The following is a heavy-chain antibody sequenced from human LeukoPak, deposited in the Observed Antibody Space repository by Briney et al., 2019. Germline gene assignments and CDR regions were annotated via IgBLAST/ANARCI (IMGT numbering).Heavy chain of an antibody. CDR3: AKTKYMVRGVTNIDY. CDR2: IIPIIGTA. D-gene: IGHD3-10*01. V-gene: IGHV1-69*13. Sequence: SSVYGSCKASGATFSSYAISWVPQAPGLGLACMGGIIPIIGTANYAQKFQGRVTITADESTSTAYMELSSRRAEDTAVYYCAKTKYMVRGVTNIDYWGQGTLVTVSS. J-gene: IGHJ4*02. CDR1: GATFSSYA.